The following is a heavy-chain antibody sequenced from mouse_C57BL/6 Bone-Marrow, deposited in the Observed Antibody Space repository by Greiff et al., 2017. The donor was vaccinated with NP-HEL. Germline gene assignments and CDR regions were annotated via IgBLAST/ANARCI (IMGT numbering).Heavy chain of an antibody. Sequence: EVQLVESGPGLVKPSQSLSLTCSVTGYSITSGYYWNWIRQPPGNKPEWMGYISYDGSNNYNPSLKNRISITRDTSKNQFFLTLNSMTTEDTATYYCASGSPFDYWGQGPPLTVSS. CDR2: ISYDGSN. CDR1: GYSITSGYY. V-gene: IGHV3-6*01. D-gene: IGHD1-1*01. CDR3: ASGSPFDY. J-gene: IGHJ2*01.